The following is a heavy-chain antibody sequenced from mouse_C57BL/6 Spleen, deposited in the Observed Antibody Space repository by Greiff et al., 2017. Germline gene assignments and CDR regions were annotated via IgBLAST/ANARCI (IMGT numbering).Heavy chain of an antibody. D-gene: IGHD1-1*01. Sequence: EVQLVESGGGLVKPGGSLKLSCAASGFTFSDYGMHWVRQAPEKGLEWVAYISSGSSTIYYADTVKGRFTISRDNAKNTLFLQMTSLRSEDTAMYYCASSCLPGYAMDYWGQGTSVTVSS. CDR2: ISSGSSTI. V-gene: IGHV5-17*01. CDR1: GFTFSDYG. CDR3: ASSCLPGYAMDY. J-gene: IGHJ4*01.